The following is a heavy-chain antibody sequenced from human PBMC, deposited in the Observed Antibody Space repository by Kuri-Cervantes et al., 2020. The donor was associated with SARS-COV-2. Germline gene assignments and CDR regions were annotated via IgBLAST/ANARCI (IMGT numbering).Heavy chain of an antibody. CDR3: ARAPTPNSSGWYGYYYYYGMDV. V-gene: IGHV3-53*01. CDR1: GFTVSSNY. Sequence: GESLKISCAASGFTVSSNYMSWVRQAPGKGLEWVSVIYSGGSTYYADSVKGRFTISRDNSKNTLYLQMNSLRAEDTAVYYCARAPTPNSSGWYGYYYYYGMDVWGQGTTVTVSS. J-gene: IGHJ6*02. CDR2: IYSGGST. D-gene: IGHD6-19*01.